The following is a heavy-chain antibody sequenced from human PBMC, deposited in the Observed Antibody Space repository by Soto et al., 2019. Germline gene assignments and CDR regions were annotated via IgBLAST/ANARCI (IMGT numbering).Heavy chain of an antibody. D-gene: IGHD3-10*01. CDR2: IKQDGSEK. V-gene: IGHV3-7*05. CDR3: ASEQLWFGELFHYYYGMDV. CDR1: GFTFSSYW. Sequence: EVRLVESGGGLVQPGGSLRLSCAASGFTFSSYWMSWVRQAPGKGLEWVANIKQDGSEKYYVDSVKGRFTISRDNAKNSLYLQMNSLRAEDTAVYYCASEQLWFGELFHYYYGMDVWGQGTTVTVSS. J-gene: IGHJ6*02.